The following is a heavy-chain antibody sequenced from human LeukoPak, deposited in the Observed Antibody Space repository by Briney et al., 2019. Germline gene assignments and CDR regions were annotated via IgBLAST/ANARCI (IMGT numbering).Heavy chain of an antibody. D-gene: IGHD2/OR15-2a*01. CDR3: ARGISTAEYYYYYYYMDV. V-gene: IGHV1-8*01. CDR1: GYTFTSYG. J-gene: IGHJ6*03. CDR2: MNPNSGNT. Sequence: GASVNVSCKASGYTFTSYGISWVRQATGQGLEGMGWMNPNSGNTGYAQKFQGRVTITRNTSISTAYMELSSLRSEDTAVYYCARGISTAEYYYYYYYMDVWGKGTTVTVSS.